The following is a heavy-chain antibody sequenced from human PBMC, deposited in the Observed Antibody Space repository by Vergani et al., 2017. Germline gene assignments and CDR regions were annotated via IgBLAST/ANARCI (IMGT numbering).Heavy chain of an antibody. CDR3: ARHSTVEWLVKLGWIDP. Sequence: QLQLQESGPGLVQPSASLSLTCSVSGASIRSSNYYWGWIPQPPGKGLEWIASIYYSGSTYYNPSLRSLVTISVDTSKNQFSLKLSSVTAADTAVYFCARHSTVEWLVKLGWIDPWGQGILVTVSS. CDR1: GASIRSSNYY. V-gene: IGHV4-39*01. J-gene: IGHJ5*02. D-gene: IGHD6-19*01. CDR2: IYYSGST.